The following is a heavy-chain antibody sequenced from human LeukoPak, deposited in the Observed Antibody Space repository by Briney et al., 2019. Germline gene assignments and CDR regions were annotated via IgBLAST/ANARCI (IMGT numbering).Heavy chain of an antibody. J-gene: IGHJ5*02. V-gene: IGHV3-23*01. Sequence: GGSLRLSCGASGFTLSNYAINRVRQAPGKGLEWVSTISGSDAITYYADSVKGRFTISRDNSKNTLYLQMNSLRAEDTAVYYCAKAVFGDTPYYYDSMKEFDPWGQGTLVTVSS. D-gene: IGHD3-22*01. CDR2: ISGSDAIT. CDR3: AKAVFGDTPYYYDSMKEFDP. CDR1: GFTLSNYA.